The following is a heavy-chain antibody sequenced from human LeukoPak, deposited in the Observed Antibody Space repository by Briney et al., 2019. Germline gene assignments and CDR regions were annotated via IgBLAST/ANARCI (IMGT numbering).Heavy chain of an antibody. Sequence: SETLSLTCTVSAYSISSGYYWWWGRQAPGEGLGWTGLIYHSGNTYYNASLKSRVTISVDTSKNQFSLKLSSVTAADTAVYYCARADYYDSSGYYFDYWRQGTLVTVSS. CDR1: AYSISSGYY. CDR2: IYHSGNT. D-gene: IGHD3-22*01. CDR3: ARADYYDSSGYYFDY. J-gene: IGHJ4*02. V-gene: IGHV4-38-2*02.